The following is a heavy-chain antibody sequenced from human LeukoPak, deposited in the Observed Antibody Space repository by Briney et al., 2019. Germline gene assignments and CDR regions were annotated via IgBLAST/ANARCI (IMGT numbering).Heavy chain of an antibody. CDR1: GYTFTSYG. D-gene: IGHD2-2*01. CDR2: ISAYNGNT. Sequence: ASVIVSCKASGYTFTSYGISWVGQAPGQGLEWMGWISAYNGNTNYAQKLQGRVTMTTDTSTSTAYMELRSLRSDDTAVYYCARSYCSSTSCLGYFDYWGQGTLVTVSS. V-gene: IGHV1-18*01. J-gene: IGHJ4*02. CDR3: ARSYCSSTSCLGYFDY.